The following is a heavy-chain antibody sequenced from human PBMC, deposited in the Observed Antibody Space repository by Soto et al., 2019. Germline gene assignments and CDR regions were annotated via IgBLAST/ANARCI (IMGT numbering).Heavy chain of an antibody. V-gene: IGHV4-4*07. Sequence: QVQLQESGPGLVKPSETLSLTCTVSGASISGYYWSWIRKSAGKGLEWIGRIYATGTTDYNPSLKSRVMMSVDTSKKQFSLWLRSVTDADTAVYYCVRDGTKTLRDWFDSWGQGISVTVSS. D-gene: IGHD1-1*01. CDR2: IYATGTT. CDR3: VRDGTKTLRDWFDS. J-gene: IGHJ5*01. CDR1: GASISGYY.